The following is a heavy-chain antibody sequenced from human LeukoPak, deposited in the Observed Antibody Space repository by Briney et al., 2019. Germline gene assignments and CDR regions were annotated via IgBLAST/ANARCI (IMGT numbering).Heavy chain of an antibody. Sequence: GDSLTLSCSASGFTFKYYWMTWLRQATGKGLHWVANIKEDGIKKFYVDSVKGRFTISRDEAKNSVVLQMNSLSAEDTAVYYCVRAGWELDYWGQGALVTVSS. CDR2: IKEDGIKK. CDR1: GFTFKYYW. CDR3: VRAGWELDY. D-gene: IGHD1-26*01. J-gene: IGHJ4*02. V-gene: IGHV3-7*01.